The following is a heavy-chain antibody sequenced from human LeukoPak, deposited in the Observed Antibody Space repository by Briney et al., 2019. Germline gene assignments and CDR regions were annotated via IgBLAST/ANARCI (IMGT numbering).Heavy chain of an antibody. D-gene: IGHD6-19*01. CDR2: IIPIFGTA. Sequence: SVKVSCKASGGTFSSYAISWVRQAPGQGLEWMGGIIPIFGTANYAQKFQGRVTITTDESTSTAHMELSSLRSEDTAVYYCASSLAVASAYAFDIWGQGTMVTVSS. CDR1: GGTFSSYA. J-gene: IGHJ3*02. CDR3: ASSLAVASAYAFDI. V-gene: IGHV1-69*05.